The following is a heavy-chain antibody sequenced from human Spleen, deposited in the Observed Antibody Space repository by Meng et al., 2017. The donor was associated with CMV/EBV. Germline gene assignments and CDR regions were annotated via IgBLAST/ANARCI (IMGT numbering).Heavy chain of an antibody. CDR2: IHHSGSA. V-gene: IGHV4-30-4*01. J-gene: IGHJ4*02. CDR1: CGSMSSGNYY. D-gene: IGHD2-21*01. CDR3: ASFDHIPRRNYFDY. Sequence: QVQLQESGPGIVEPSQTLSLTCTVSCGSMSSGNYYWSWIRQPPGKGLEWIGYIHHSGSAYYNPSLKSRVSISVDTSKNQFSLNLNSMTAADTAVYYCASFDHIPRRNYFDYWGQGTLVTVSS.